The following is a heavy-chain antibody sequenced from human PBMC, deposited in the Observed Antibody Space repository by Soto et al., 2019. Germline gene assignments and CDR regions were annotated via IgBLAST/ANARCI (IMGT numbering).Heavy chain of an antibody. Sequence: QVQLVQSGAEVKKPGSSVKVSCKASGGTSSSYAISWVRQAPGQGLEWMGGIIPIFGTANYAQKFQGRVTITADKSTSTAYMELSSLRSEDTAVYYCAIGKYCGGDCYVPAKYYYYGMDVWGQGTTVTVSS. J-gene: IGHJ6*02. D-gene: IGHD2-21*02. V-gene: IGHV1-69*06. CDR3: AIGKYCGGDCYVPAKYYYYGMDV. CDR1: GGTSSSYA. CDR2: IIPIFGTA.